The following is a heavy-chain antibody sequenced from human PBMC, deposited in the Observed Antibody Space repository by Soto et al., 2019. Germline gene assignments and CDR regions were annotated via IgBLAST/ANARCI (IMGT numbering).Heavy chain of an antibody. CDR1: GGSISSGGYY. CDR2: IYYSGST. V-gene: IGHV4-31*03. D-gene: IGHD3-9*01. Sequence: SETLSLTCTVSGGSISSGGYYWSWIRQHPGKGLEWIGYIYYSGSTYSNPSLKSRVTISVDTSKNQFSLKLSSVTAADTAVYYCARYKNYDILTGSDYEQRFDYWGQGTLVTVSS. CDR3: ARYKNYDILTGSDYEQRFDY. J-gene: IGHJ4*02.